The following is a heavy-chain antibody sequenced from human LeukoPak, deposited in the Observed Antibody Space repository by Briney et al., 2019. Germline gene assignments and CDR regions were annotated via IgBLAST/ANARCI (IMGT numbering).Heavy chain of an antibody. V-gene: IGHV4-39*07. CDR1: GGSISSSRYY. Sequence: PSETLSLTCTVSGGSISSSRYYWGWIRQPPGKGLEWIGEINHSGSTNYNPSLKSRVTISVDASKNQFSLKLSSVTAADTAVYYCARLYWRGLGRGAFDIWGQGTMVTVSS. CDR2: INHSGST. D-gene: IGHD2-8*02. J-gene: IGHJ3*02. CDR3: ARLYWRGLGRGAFDI.